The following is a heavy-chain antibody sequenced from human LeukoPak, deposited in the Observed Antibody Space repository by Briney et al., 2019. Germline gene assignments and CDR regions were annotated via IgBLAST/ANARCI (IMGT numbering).Heavy chain of an antibody. CDR2: INPNSGGT. V-gene: IGHV1-2*06. J-gene: IGHJ4*02. D-gene: IGHD2-15*01. CDR1: GYTFTTYF. CDR3: ARDLGQVLRATPGY. Sequence: ASVKVSCKASGYTFTTYFMHWVRQAPGQGLDYMGRINPNSGGTNYAQKFQGRVTMTRDTSISTIFMEMNSLRSDDTAVYYCARDLGQVLRATPGYWGQGTLVTVSS.